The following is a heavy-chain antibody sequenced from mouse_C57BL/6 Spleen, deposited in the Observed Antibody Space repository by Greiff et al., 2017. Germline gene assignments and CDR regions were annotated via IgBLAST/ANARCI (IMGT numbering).Heavy chain of an antibody. CDR2: IDPSDSYT. CDR3: VMGYYAMDY. Sequence: VQLQQSGAELVMPGASVKLSCKASGYTFTSYWMHWVKQRPGQGLEWIGEIDPSDSYTNYNQKFKGKSTLTVDKSSSTAYMQLSSLTSEDSAVYYCVMGYYAMDYWGQGTSVTVSS. D-gene: IGHD1-1*02. V-gene: IGHV1-69*01. CDR1: GYTFTSYW. J-gene: IGHJ4*01.